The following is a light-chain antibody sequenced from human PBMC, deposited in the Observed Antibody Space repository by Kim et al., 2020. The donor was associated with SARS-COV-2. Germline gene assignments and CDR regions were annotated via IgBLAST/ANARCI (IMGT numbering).Light chain of an antibody. V-gene: IGLV2-14*02. Sequence: GQSITISCTGTSSDVGKFTLVSWHQHHPGKAPKLLIFEVTRRPSGISTRFSGSKSGNTASLAISGLQAEDEADYYCTSYTNDNLLVFGGGTQLTVL. J-gene: IGLJ2*01. CDR2: EVT. CDR1: SSDVGKFTL. CDR3: TSYTNDNLLV.